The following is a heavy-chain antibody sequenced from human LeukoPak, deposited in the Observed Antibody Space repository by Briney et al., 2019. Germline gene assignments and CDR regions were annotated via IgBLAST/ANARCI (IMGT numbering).Heavy chain of an antibody. D-gene: IGHD1-26*01. V-gene: IGHV3-30*02. CDR1: GFSVSAYG. Sequence: PGGSLRLSCAASGFSVSAYGMHWVRQAPGKGLEWIAFIRYDGSNKYYADSVKGRLTISRDNAKNTLYLQMYSLRAEDTAVYYCVKDHTRGGNYLNDAFDIWGPGTMVAVSS. CDR2: IRYDGSNK. CDR3: VKDHTRGGNYLNDAFDI. J-gene: IGHJ3*02.